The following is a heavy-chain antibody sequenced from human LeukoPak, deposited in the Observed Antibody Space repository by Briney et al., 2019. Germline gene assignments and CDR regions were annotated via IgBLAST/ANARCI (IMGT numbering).Heavy chain of an antibody. J-gene: IGHJ4*02. V-gene: IGHV3-23*01. CDR2: ISGSGGST. D-gene: IGHD1-26*01. CDR3: AKGTSGSYGY. CDR1: GFTFSGYA. Sequence: GRSLRLSCAASGFTFSGYAMSWVRQAPGKGLEWVSAISGSGGSTYYADSVKGRFTISRDNSKNTLYLQMNSLRAEDTAVYYCAKGTSGSYGYWGQGTLVTVSS.